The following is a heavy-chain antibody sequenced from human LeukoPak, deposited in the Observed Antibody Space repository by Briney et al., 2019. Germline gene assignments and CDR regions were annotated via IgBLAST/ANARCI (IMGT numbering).Heavy chain of an antibody. V-gene: IGHV3-7*01. D-gene: IGHD3-9*01. CDR1: GFTFSSNW. CDR3: ARGFGWFFHY. J-gene: IGHJ4*02. Sequence: GGSLRLSCAASGFTFSSNWMTWVRRAPGRGLEWVAIIKQDGSEEIYVDSVKGRFTISRDNSKNSLYLQMNSLRVEDTAVYYCARGFGWFFHYWGQGTLVTVSS. CDR2: IKQDGSEE.